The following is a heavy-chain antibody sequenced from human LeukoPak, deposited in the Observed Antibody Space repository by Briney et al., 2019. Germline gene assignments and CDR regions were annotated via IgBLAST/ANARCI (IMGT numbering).Heavy chain of an antibody. Sequence: PGGSLRLSCAASGFTFSAYWMHWVRQLPGKGLVWVSRINGDGSSTNYADSVKGRFTISRDNAKNTLYLRMNSLRAEDTAIYYCARDSPITGTYLWFFDYWGQGALVTVSS. V-gene: IGHV3-74*01. CDR2: INGDGSST. CDR1: GFTFSAYW. CDR3: ARDSPITGTYLWFFDY. J-gene: IGHJ4*02. D-gene: IGHD5/OR15-5a*01.